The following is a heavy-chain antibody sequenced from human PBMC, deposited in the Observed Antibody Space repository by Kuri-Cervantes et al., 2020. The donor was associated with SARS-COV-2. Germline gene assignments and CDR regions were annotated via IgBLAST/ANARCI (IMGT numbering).Heavy chain of an antibody. V-gene: IGHV3-23*01. CDR3: AKDWDSRGYYLFDH. D-gene: IGHD3-22*01. CDR2: LSGSGVST. CDR1: GFTFSSNA. J-gene: IGHJ4*02. Sequence: GESLKISCAASGFTFSSNAMSWVRQAPGEGLEWVSGLSGSGVSTYYAESVKGRFTISRDNSKNTLYLQMNSLRAEDTAVCYCAKDWDSRGYYLFDHWGQGTLVTVSS.